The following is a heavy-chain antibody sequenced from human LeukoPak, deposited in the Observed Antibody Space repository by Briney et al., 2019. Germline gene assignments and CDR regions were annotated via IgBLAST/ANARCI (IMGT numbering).Heavy chain of an antibody. V-gene: IGHV4-30-4*08. CDR1: GGSISSGDYY. D-gene: IGHD3-9*01. CDR2: IYYSGST. J-gene: IGHJ4*02. Sequence: SRTLSLTCTVSGGSISSGDYYWSWIRQPPGKGLEWIGYIYYSGSTYYNPSLKSRVTISVDTSKNQFSLKLSSVTAADTAVYYCARENYDILTGTNWGQGTLVTVSS. CDR3: ARENYDILTGTN.